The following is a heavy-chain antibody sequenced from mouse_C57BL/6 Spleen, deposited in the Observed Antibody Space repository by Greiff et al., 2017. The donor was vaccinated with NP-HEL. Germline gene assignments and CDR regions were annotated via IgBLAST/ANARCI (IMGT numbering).Heavy chain of an antibody. J-gene: IGHJ1*03. V-gene: IGHV1-53*01. CDR3: ARSAPLSWYFDV. CDR1: GYTFTSYW. CDR2: INPSNGGT. D-gene: IGHD1-1*02. Sequence: QVQLKQPGTELVKPGASVKLSCKASGYTFTSYWMHWVKQRPGQGLEWIGNINPSNGGTNYNEKFKSKATLTVDKSSSTAYMQLSSLTSEDSAVYYCARSAPLSWYFDVWGTGTTVTVSS.